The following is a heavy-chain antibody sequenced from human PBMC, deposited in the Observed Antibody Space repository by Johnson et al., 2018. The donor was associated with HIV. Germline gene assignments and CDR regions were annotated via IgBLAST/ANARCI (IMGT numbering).Heavy chain of an antibody. D-gene: IGHD1-26*01. V-gene: IGHV3-74*01. Sequence: VQLVESGGGLVQPGGSLRLSCAAYGFTLSDYWMHWVRQGTGKGLAWVARVNSDGDSTSYADPVKGRLTVSRDNSKNTLYLQMNSLRAEDTALYYCARVRVGDAFDIWGQGTMVTVSS. CDR3: ARVRVGDAFDI. J-gene: IGHJ3*02. CDR2: VNSDGDST. CDR1: GFTLSDYW.